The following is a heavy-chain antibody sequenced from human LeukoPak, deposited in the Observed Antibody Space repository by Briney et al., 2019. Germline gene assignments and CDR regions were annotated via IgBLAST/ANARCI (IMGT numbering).Heavy chain of an antibody. Sequence: PETLSLTCTVSGGSISSYYWSWIRQPPGKGLEWIGYIYYSGSTNYNPSLKSRVTISVDTSKNQFSLKLSSVTAADTAVYYCARGGYAEESFDYWGQGTLVTVSS. CDR1: GGSISSYY. CDR3: ARGGYAEESFDY. J-gene: IGHJ4*02. V-gene: IGHV4-59*01. D-gene: IGHD5-18*01. CDR2: IYYSGST.